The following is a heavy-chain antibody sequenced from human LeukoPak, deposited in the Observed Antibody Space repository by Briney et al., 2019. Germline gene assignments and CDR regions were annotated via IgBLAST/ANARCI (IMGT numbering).Heavy chain of an antibody. Sequence: GGSLRLSCAASGFTFSSYAMSWVRQAPGKGLEWVSAISGSGGSTYYADSVKGRFTISRDNSKNTLYLQMNSLRAEDTAVYCCAKDHDSSWYYFDYWGQGTLVTVSS. CDR2: ISGSGGST. D-gene: IGHD6-13*01. J-gene: IGHJ4*02. CDR1: GFTFSSYA. V-gene: IGHV3-23*01. CDR3: AKDHDSSWYYFDY.